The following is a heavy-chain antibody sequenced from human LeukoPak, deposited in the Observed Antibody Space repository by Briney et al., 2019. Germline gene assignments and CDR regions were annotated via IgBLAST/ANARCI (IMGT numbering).Heavy chain of an antibody. Sequence: GGSLRLSCAASGFTFSNAWMSWVRQAPGKGLEWVGRIKSKTDGGTTDYAAPVKGRFTISRDDSKNTQYLQMNSLRAEDTAVYYCANLGQWLVPDYYYGMDVWGQGTTVTVSS. CDR3: ANLGQWLVPDYYYGMDV. V-gene: IGHV3-15*01. J-gene: IGHJ6*02. D-gene: IGHD6-19*01. CDR1: GFTFSNAW. CDR2: IKSKTDGGTT.